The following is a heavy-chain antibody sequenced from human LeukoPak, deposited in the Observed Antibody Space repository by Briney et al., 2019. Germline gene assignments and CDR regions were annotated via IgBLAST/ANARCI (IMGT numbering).Heavy chain of an antibody. J-gene: IGHJ4*02. CDR1: GFSFSDYW. Sequence: GGSLRLSCAASGFSFSDYWMSWVCQAPGKGLEWVANINHDGSEKHYVDSVKGRFTISRDNAKNSLSLQMTSLRDVDTALYYCGRRGSLSDYWGQGSLVSVSS. CDR3: GRRGSLSDY. CDR2: INHDGSEK. V-gene: IGHV3-7*01. D-gene: IGHD3-10*01.